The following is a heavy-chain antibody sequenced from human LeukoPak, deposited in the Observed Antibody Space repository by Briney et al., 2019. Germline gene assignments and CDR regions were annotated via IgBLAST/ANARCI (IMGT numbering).Heavy chain of an antibody. J-gene: IGHJ4*02. V-gene: IGHV4-34*01. D-gene: IGHD4-17*01. CDR1: GGSFSGYY. Sequence: SETPSLTCAVYGGSFSGYYWSWIRQPPGKGLEWIGEINHSGSTNYNPSLKSRVTISVDTSKNQFSLKLSSVTAADTAVYYCARRGTTVTFFDYWGQGTLVTVSS. CDR2: INHSGST. CDR3: ARRGTTVTFFDY.